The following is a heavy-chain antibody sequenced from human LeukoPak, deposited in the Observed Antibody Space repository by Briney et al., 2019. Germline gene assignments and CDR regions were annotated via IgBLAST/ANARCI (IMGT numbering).Heavy chain of an antibody. V-gene: IGHV1-3*01. J-gene: IGHJ5*02. Sequence: ASVKVSCKASGYTFTSYAMHWVRQAPGQRLEWMGWINAGNGNTKYSQKFQGRVTITRDTSASTAYMELSSLRSEDTAVYYCARDRVITMVRGAQGNWLDPWGQGTLVTVSS. CDR3: ARDRVITMVRGAQGNWLDP. CDR1: GYTFTSYA. CDR2: INAGNGNT. D-gene: IGHD3-10*01.